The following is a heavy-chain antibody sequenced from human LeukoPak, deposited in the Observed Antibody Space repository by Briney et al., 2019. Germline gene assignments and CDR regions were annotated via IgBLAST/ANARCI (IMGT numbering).Heavy chain of an antibody. J-gene: IGHJ6*04. CDR1: GGSISSGGYS. CDR2: IYHSGST. D-gene: IGHD3-10*01. CDR3: ARDTYFYGMDV. Sequence: SETLSLTCAVSGGSISSGGYSWSWIRQPPGKGLEWIGYIYHSGSTYYNPSLKSRVTISVDRSKNQFSLKLSSVTAADTAVYYCARDTYFYGMDVWGKGTTVTVSS. V-gene: IGHV4-30-2*01.